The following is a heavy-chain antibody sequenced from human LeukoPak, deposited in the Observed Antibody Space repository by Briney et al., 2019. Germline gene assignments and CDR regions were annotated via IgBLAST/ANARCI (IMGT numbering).Heavy chain of an antibody. CDR2: VSAHGLDK. Sequence: GGSLRLSCAASGFTFSSYAMHWVRQAPGKGLEWLAVVSAHGLDKFYASSVRGRFTISKDTSKNTLSLQMNSLRSDDSGVYYCARAFTPGIRKALWIGDSLWDQGTLVTVSS. CDR3: ARAFTPGIRKALWIGDSL. J-gene: IGHJ4*02. CDR1: GFTFSSYA. D-gene: IGHD3-10*01. V-gene: IGHV3-30*04.